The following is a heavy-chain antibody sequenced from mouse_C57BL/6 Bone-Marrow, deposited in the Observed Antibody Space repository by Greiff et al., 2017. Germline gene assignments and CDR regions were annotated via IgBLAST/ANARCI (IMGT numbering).Heavy chain of an antibody. CDR1: GYTFPSYW. CDR3: ERGAILRSFAY. Sequence: QVQLQQSGAELVKPGASVTLSCKASGYTFPSYWMHWVKQRPGQGLEWIGMIHPNSGSTNYNEKFKSKATLTVDKSSSTAYMQLSSLTSEDSAVYYCERGAILRSFAYWGQGTLVTVSA. CDR2: IHPNSGST. V-gene: IGHV1-64*01. D-gene: IGHD1-1*01. J-gene: IGHJ3*01.